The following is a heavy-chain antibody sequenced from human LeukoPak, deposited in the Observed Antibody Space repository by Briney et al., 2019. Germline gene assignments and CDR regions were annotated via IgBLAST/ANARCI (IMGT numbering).Heavy chain of an antibody. D-gene: IGHD1-14*01. CDR1: GGSISSHY. CDR3: ASGITGTTGSYYYYYMDV. J-gene: IGHJ6*03. V-gene: IGHV4-59*08. CDR2: IYNRGST. Sequence: SETLSLTCTVSGGSISSHYWSWIRQPPGKGLEWIGYIYNRGSTNYNPSLKSRVTISVDTSKNQFSLKLSSVTAADTAVYYCASGITGTTGSYYYYYMDVWGKGTTVTVSS.